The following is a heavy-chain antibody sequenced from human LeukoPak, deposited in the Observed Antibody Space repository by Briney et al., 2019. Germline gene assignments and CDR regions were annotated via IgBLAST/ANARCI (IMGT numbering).Heavy chain of an antibody. V-gene: IGHV3-23*01. J-gene: IGHJ4*02. Sequence: GGSLRLSCAASGFTFSSYAMSWVRQAPGKGLEWDSAISGSGGSTYYADSVKDRFTISRDNSKNTLYLQMNSLRAEDTAVYYCARATSYYDILTGYYNAPPYLDYWGQGTLVTVSS. D-gene: IGHD3-9*01. CDR3: ARATSYYDILTGYYNAPPYLDY. CDR2: ISGSGGST. CDR1: GFTFSSYA.